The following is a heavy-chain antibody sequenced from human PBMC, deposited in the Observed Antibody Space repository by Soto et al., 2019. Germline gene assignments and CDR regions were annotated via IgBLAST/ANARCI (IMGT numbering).Heavy chain of an antibody. J-gene: IGHJ4*02. CDR3: ARVDYYDSSGYYGY. V-gene: IGHV1-18*04. D-gene: IGHD3-22*01. CDR1: VYTFTIYG. Sequence: QVQLVQSGAEVKKPGASVKVSCKASVYTFTIYGISWVRQAPGQGLEWMGWISGYNGNTDYAQNLQDRVTLTTDASTSSVYMELRSLRSDDTAVYCCARVDYYDSSGYYGYWGQGTLITVSS. CDR2: ISGYNGNT.